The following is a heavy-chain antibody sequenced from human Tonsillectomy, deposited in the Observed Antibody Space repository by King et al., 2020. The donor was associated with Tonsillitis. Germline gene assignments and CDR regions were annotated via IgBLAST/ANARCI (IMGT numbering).Heavy chain of an antibody. J-gene: IGHJ6*02. CDR3: ARGLARPNYYFYYYAMDV. V-gene: IGHV4-59*01. CDR1: GGSINNYY. D-gene: IGHD6-6*01. CDR2: IFYSGST. Sequence: QLQESGPGLVKPSETLSLTCTVSGGSINNYYWSWIRQPPGKGLEWIGYIFYSGSTHYNPSLKSRGTISVDTSKNQFSLILSSVTAADTAVYYCARGLARPNYYFYYYAMDVWGQGTTVTVSS.